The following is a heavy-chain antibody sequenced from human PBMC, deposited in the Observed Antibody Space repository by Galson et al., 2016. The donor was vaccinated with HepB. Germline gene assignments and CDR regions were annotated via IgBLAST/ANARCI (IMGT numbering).Heavy chain of an antibody. CDR3: VRYYGSGSYTFDN. Sequence: SLRLSCAASGFTFSNYWMHWVRQVPGKGLVWVSRMNGDGSDTTYADSVKGRFSISRDNAKNALYLQMNSLRAEATAVYYCVRYYGSGSYTFDNWGQGTLVTVSS. D-gene: IGHD3-10*01. CDR2: MNGDGSDT. J-gene: IGHJ4*02. CDR1: GFTFSNYW. V-gene: IGHV3-74*01.